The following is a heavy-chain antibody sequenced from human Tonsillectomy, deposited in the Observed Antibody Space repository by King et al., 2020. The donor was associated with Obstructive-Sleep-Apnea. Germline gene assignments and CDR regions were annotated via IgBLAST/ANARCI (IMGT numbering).Heavy chain of an antibody. CDR1: GGTLRSYA. CDR3: ARAKCGGDCHSGYYYVMDV. V-gene: IGHV1-69*12. CDR2: IIPMFGST. J-gene: IGHJ6*02. Sequence: QLVQSGAEVKKPGSSVKVSCKASGGTLRSYAISWVRQAPGQGLEWMGGIIPMFGSTNYAQKFQVRVTITADESTSTAYMELSSLRSEDTALYYCARAKCGGDCHSGYYYVMDVWGQGTAVTVSS. D-gene: IGHD2-21*02.